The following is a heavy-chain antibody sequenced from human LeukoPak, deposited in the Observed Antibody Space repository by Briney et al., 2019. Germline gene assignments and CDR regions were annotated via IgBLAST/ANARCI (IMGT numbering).Heavy chain of an antibody. V-gene: IGHV4-38-2*02. CDR3: ARGSSDSGSGNYYYYFDY. J-gene: IGHJ4*02. Sequence: SETLSLTCSVSGYSISSSYYWGWIRQSPGKGVEWIGNVYHSGSTYYNPSLKSRVTMSVDTSKNQFSLRLTSVTAEDTAVYYCARGSSDSGSGNYYYYFDYWGQGTLVTVSS. D-gene: IGHD3-10*01. CDR2: VYHSGST. CDR1: GYSISSSYY.